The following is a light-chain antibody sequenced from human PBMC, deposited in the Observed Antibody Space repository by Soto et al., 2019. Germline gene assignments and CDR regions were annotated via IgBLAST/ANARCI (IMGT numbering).Light chain of an antibody. Sequence: EIVLTQAPATLSLSPGERATLSCRASQCVSSYLAWYQQKPGQAPRLLIYDASNRATGIPARFSGSGSGTDFTLTISSLEPEDFAVYYCQQRSNWPQITFGQGTRLEI. V-gene: IGKV3-11*01. CDR3: QQRSNWPQIT. CDR2: DAS. CDR1: QCVSSY. J-gene: IGKJ5*01.